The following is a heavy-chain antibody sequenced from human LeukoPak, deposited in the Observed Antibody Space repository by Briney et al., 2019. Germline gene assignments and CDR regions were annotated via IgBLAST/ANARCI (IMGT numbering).Heavy chain of an antibody. V-gene: IGHV3-48*02. CDR1: GFTFSSYS. CDR2: XXXXXDTI. D-gene: IGHD4-17*01. J-gene: IGHJ6*03. Sequence: GGSLRLSCAASGFTFSSYSMSWVRQXXXXXXXXXXXXXXXXDTIYDADSVKGRFTISRDNGKNSLYLQMNSLRDGDTAVYYCARAPVTKTPPYYYYYTDVWGKGTTVTVSS. CDR3: ARAPVTKTPPYYYYYTDV.